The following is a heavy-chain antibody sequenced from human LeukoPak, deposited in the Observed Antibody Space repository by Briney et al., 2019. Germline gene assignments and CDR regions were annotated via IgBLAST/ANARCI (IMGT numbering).Heavy chain of an antibody. V-gene: IGHV3-74*01. Sequence: GGSLRLSCAAYGFTFSSYWMHWVRQAPGKGLVWVSRISSDGSSTDYADSVKGRFTISRDNAKNTLYLQVNSLGAEDTAVYFCARDRRRSIDYWGQGTLVTVSS. CDR3: ARDRRRSIDY. CDR1: GFTFSSYW. CDR2: ISSDGSST. D-gene: IGHD1-26*01. J-gene: IGHJ4*02.